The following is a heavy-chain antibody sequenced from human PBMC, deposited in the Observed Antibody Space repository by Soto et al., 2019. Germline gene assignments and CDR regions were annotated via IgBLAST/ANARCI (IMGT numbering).Heavy chain of an antibody. CDR3: AKGHRDDLVGATTGGWYFDL. J-gene: IGHJ2*01. V-gene: IGHV3-30*18. D-gene: IGHD1-26*01. CDR2: ISYDGSNK. CDR1: GFTFSTYG. Sequence: QVQLVESGGGVVQPGRSLRLSCAASGFTFSTYGMHWVRQAPGKGLEWVAVISYDGSNKYYANSVKGRFTISRDNSKNTLYLQMNSLRAEGTAVYYCAKGHRDDLVGATTGGWYFDLWGRGTLVTVSS.